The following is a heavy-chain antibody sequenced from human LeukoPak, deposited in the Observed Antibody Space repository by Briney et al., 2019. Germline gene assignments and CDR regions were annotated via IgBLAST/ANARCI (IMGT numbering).Heavy chain of an antibody. CDR2: ISYDGTNK. D-gene: IGHD1-26*01. Sequence: GGSLRLSCAGSGFTFSNCGMHWVRQAPGKGPEWVAVISYDGTNKYYADSVKGRFTISRDNSKNTVYLQMNSLRAEDTAVYYCARGSIGGARGVGDYWGQGTLVTVSS. CDR1: GFTFSNCG. CDR3: ARGSIGGARGVGDY. J-gene: IGHJ4*02. V-gene: IGHV3-30*03.